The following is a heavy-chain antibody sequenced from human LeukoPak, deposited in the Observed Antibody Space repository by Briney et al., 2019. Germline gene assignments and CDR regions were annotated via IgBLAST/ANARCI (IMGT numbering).Heavy chain of an antibody. CDR2: ISYDGSNK. CDR1: GFTFSSYA. J-gene: IGHJ4*02. CDR3: ARVNYDSSGHYFDY. D-gene: IGHD3-22*01. V-gene: IGHV3-30-3*01. Sequence: PGGSLRLSCSASGFTFSSYAMHWVRQAPGKGLEWVAVISYDGSNKYYADSVKGRFTISRDNSKNTLYLQMNSLRAEDTAVYYCARVNYDSSGHYFDYWGQGTLVTVSS.